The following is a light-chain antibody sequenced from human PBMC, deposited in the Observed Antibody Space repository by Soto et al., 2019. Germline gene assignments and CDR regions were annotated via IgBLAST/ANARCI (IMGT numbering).Light chain of an antibody. CDR2: GAS. V-gene: IGKV3-20*01. CDR1: QSVSSSY. Sequence: IVLTQSPGTLSLSPGERATLSCRASQSVSSSYLAWYQQKPGQAPRQLIYGASSRATGIPDMFSGSGSGTDFTLTITRLEPEDFAVYYCQHYRTSFGRGTRVEIK. J-gene: IGKJ4*01. CDR3: QHYRTS.